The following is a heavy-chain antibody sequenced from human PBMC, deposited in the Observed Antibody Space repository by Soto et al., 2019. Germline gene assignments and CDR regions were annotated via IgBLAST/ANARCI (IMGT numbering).Heavy chain of an antibody. Sequence: GESLKISCKGSGYSFTSYWIGWVRQMPGKGLEWMGIIYPGDSDTRYSPSFQGQVTISADKSISTAYLQWSSLKASDTAMYYCARQGHYDFWSSLKTDWFDPWGQGTLVTVSS. V-gene: IGHV5-51*01. CDR1: GYSFTSYW. D-gene: IGHD3-3*01. J-gene: IGHJ5*02. CDR2: IYPGDSDT. CDR3: ARQGHYDFWSSLKTDWFDP.